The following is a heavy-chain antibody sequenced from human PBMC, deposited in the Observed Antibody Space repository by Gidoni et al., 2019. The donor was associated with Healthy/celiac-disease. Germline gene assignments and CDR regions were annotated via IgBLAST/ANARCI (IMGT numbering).Heavy chain of an antibody. CDR1: GFTFSSYA. V-gene: IGHV3-64*01. CDR2: ISSNGGST. CDR3: ARDRYYGSGSYLFDY. J-gene: IGHJ4*02. Sequence: EVQLVESGGGLVQPGGSLRLSCAASGFTFSSYAMHWVRQAPGKGLEYVSAISSNGGSTYYANSVKGRFTISRDNSKNTLYLQMGSLRAEDMAVYYCARDRYYGSGSYLFDYWGQGTLVTVSS. D-gene: IGHD3-10*01.